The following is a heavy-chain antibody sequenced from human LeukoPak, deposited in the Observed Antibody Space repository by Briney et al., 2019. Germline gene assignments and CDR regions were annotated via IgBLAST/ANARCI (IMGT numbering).Heavy chain of an antibody. D-gene: IGHD3-10*01. Sequence: SETLSLTCAVSGDSISTSAYYWDWSRQPPGKGVEWIGNIYYDGNTRYNPSLKSRVTISVARSKNQFSLKLSSVTAADTAVYYCARRYYYGSGSPEYWGQGTQVTVSS. CDR2: IYYDGNT. CDR1: GDSISTSAYY. J-gene: IGHJ4*02. CDR3: ARRYYYGSGSPEY. V-gene: IGHV4-39*01.